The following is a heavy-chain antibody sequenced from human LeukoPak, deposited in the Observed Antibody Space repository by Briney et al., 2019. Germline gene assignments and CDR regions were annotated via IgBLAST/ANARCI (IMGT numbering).Heavy chain of an antibody. J-gene: IGHJ5*02. V-gene: IGHV1-69*13. CDR2: IIPIFGTA. CDR1: GGTFSSYA. CDR3: ARGPPGDLDWFDP. Sequence: SVTVSCKASGGTFSSYAISWVRQAPGQGLEWMRGIIPIFGTANYAQKFQGRVTITADESTSTAYMELSSLRSEDTAVYYCARGPPGDLDWFDPWGQGTLVTVSS. D-gene: IGHD3-10*01.